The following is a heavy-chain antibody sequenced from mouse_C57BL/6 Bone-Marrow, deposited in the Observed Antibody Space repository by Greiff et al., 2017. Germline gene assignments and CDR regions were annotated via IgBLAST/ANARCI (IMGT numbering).Heavy chain of an antibody. Sequence: VKLQQSVAEFVRPGASVKLSCTASGFNIKNTYMHWVKQRPEQGLEWIGRIDPANGNNKYAPKFQGKATITADTASNTAYLQLSSLTSEDTAIYYCARNYGNHGGFAYWGQGTLVTVSA. J-gene: IGHJ3*01. CDR2: IDPANGNN. CDR3: ARNYGNHGGFAY. D-gene: IGHD2-1*01. V-gene: IGHV14-3*01. CDR1: GFNIKNTY.